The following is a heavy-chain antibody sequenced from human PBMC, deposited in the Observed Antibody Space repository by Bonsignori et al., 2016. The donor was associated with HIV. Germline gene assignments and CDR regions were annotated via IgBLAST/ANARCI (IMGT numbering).Heavy chain of an antibody. CDR3: ARGVWLHYYYYYYMDV. CDR2: IYYSGST. D-gene: IGHD5-24*01. CDR1: GGSISSYY. V-gene: IGHV4-59*01. J-gene: IGHJ6*03. Sequence: GSLRLSCTVSGGSISSYYWSWIRQPPGKGLEWIGYIYYSGSTNYNPSLKSRVTISVDTSKNQFSLKLSSVTAADTAVYYCARGVWLHYYYYYYMDVWGKGTTVTVSS.